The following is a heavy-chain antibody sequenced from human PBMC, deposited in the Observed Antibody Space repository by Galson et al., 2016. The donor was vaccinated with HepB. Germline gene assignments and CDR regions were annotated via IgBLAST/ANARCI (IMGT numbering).Heavy chain of an antibody. CDR2: IWSDGSEH. CDR1: GYSFSAFG. D-gene: IGHD3/OR15-3a*01. J-gene: IGHJ6*02. Sequence: SLRLSCAESGYSFSAFGMHWVRQAPGKGLEWVAVIWSDGSEHHYAVSVEGRFTISRDNSKNRVFMQMNSLRVEDTAVYYCAKGYDFGMDVWGQWTTVIVSS. V-gene: IGHV3-33*06. CDR3: AKGYDFGMDV.